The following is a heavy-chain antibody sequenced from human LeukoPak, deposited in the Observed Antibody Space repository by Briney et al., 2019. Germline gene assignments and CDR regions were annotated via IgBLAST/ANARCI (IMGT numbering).Heavy chain of an antibody. CDR3: VKDGHWTFDY. D-gene: IGHD1-1*01. CDR2: ISNDGSNK. Sequence: GGSLRLSCAASGFTFSTYALHWVRQAPGKGLEWVAVISNDGSNKHYADSVKGRFTISRDNSKNTLNLQMNSLRAEDTAVYYCVKDGHWTFDYWGQGTLVTVSS. J-gene: IGHJ4*02. V-gene: IGHV3-30-3*01. CDR1: GFTFSTYA.